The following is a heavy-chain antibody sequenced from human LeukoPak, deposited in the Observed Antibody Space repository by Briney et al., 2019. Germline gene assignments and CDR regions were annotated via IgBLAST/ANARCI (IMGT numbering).Heavy chain of an antibody. Sequence: SETLSLTRAVSGGSHCGDNWWGWVPHPPGEGLEWIGEVDHSGAPNSNPSLKSQVTISEDKSKNQSSLNLNSVIAPDTVVSYVAKGHRGSWFEFYTWGEGT. CDR1: GGSHCGDNW. D-gene: IGHD2-15*01. J-gene: IGHJ5*02. CDR2: VDHSGAP. V-gene: IGHV4-4*02. CDR3: AKGHRGSWFEFYT.